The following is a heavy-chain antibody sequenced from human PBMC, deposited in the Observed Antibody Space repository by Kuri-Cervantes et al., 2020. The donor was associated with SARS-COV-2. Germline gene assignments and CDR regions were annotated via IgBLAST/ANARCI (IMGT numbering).Heavy chain of an antibody. D-gene: IGHD7-27*01. CDR3: APSTGDNGY. CDR2: LSHDGSNK. CDR1: GLTFRNYA. J-gene: IGHJ4*02. Sequence: GESLKISCAASGLTFRNYAMHWVRQAPGKGLEWVAVLSHDGSNKYYADSVKGRFTISRDNSKNILYLQMNSLRVEDTAVYYCAPSTGDNGYWGQGTLVTVSS. V-gene: IGHV3-30-3*01.